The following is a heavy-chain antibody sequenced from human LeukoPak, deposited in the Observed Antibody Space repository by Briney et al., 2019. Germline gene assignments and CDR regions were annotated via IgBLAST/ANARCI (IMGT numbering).Heavy chain of an antibody. CDR3: AKKFIVGYSGYDLGH. CDR1: GFTFSSYA. CDR2: ISGSGGST. J-gene: IGHJ4*02. V-gene: IGHV3-23*01. D-gene: IGHD5-12*01. Sequence: GGSLRLSCAASGFTFSSYAMSWVRQAPGKGLEWVSAISGSGGSTYYADSVKGRFTISRDNSKNTLYLQMNSLRAEDTAVYYCAKKFIVGYSGYDLGHWGQGTLVTVSS.